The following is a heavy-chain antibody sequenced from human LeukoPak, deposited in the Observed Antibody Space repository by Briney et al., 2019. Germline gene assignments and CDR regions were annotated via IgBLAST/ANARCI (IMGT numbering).Heavy chain of an antibody. D-gene: IGHD4-23*01. CDR3: ASSTITPGTSAW. V-gene: IGHV4-34*01. CDR1: GGSFSGYY. CDR2: INHSGST. J-gene: IGHJ4*02. Sequence: PSETLSLTCAVYGGSFSGYYWSWIRQPPGKGLEWIGEINHSGSTNYNPSLKSRVTISVDTSKNQFSLKLSSVTAADTAVYYCASSTITPGTSAWWGQGTLVTVSS.